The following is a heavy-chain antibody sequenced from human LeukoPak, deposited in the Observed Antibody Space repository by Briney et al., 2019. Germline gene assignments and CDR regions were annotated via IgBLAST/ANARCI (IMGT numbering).Heavy chain of an antibody. CDR1: GGSISSYY. D-gene: IGHD3-22*01. V-gene: IGHV4-59*01. CDR3: ARVFYDSSGYQVDY. CDR2: IYYSGST. Sequence: SETLSLTCTVSGGSISSYYWSWIRQTPGKGLEWIGYIYYSGSTNYNPSLKSRVTISVDTSKNQFSLKLSSVTAADTAVYYCARVFYDSSGYQVDYWGQGTLVTVSS. J-gene: IGHJ4*02.